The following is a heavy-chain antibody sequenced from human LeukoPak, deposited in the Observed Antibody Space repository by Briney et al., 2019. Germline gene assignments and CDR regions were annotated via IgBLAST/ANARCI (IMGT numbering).Heavy chain of an antibody. CDR1: GFTFSSYS. V-gene: IGHV3-48*02. D-gene: IGHD4-17*01. Sequence: PGGSLRLSCAASGFTFSSYSMNWVRQAPGKGLEWVSYITGSGSTSYPDSVKGRFTISRDNAKNSLYLQMNSLRDEDTAVYYCARTILTTGGDYFDYWGQGTLVTVSS. J-gene: IGHJ4*02. CDR2: ITGSGST. CDR3: ARTILTTGGDYFDY.